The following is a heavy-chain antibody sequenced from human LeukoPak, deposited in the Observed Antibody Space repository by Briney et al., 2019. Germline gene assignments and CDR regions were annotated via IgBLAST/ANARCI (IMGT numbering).Heavy chain of an antibody. CDR3: ASYDILTGYHSPFDY. CDR1: GFTFSSYG. J-gene: IGHJ4*02. D-gene: IGHD3-9*01. V-gene: IGHV3-30*03. CDR2: ISYAGKNM. Sequence: GGSLRLSCAASGFTFSSYGMHWVRQAPGKGLEWVAVISYAGKNMYYADSVKGRFTISRDNSQNTLYLQMNSLRVEDTGVYYCASYDILTGYHSPFDYWGQGSLVTVSS.